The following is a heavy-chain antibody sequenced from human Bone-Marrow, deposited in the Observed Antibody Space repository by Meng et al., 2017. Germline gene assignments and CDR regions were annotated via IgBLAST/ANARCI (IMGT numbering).Heavy chain of an antibody. D-gene: IGHD3-9*01. CDR2: ISSSSSYI. J-gene: IGHJ4*02. CDR1: GFTFSSYW. V-gene: IGHV3-21*01. CDR3: ARDTYYDILTGPPIDY. Sequence: GGSLRLSCAASGFTFSSYWMSWVRQAPGKGLEWVSSISSSSSYIYYADSVKGRFTISRDNAKNSLYLQMNSLRAEDTAVYYCARDTYYDILTGPPIDYWGQGTLVTVSS.